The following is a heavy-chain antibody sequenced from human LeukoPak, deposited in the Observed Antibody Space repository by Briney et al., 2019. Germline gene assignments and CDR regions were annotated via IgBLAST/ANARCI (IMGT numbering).Heavy chain of an antibody. D-gene: IGHD6-25*01. Sequence: SETLSLTCAVYGGSFSGYYWSWIRQPPGKGLEWIGEINHSGSTNYNPSLKSRVTISVDTSKNQFSLKLSSVAAADTAVYYCARXXXLFXYSSGPIDAFDIWGQGTMVTVSS. CDR1: GGSFSGYY. J-gene: IGHJ3*02. V-gene: IGHV4-34*01. CDR3: ARXXXLFXYSSGPIDAFDI. CDR2: INHSGST.